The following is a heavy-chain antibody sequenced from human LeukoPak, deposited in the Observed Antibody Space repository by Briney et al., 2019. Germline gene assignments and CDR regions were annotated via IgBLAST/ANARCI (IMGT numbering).Heavy chain of an antibody. CDR2: ISGSGYYT. CDR3: VPPSDYYDSRQAY. D-gene: IGHD3-22*01. V-gene: IGHV3-23*01. CDR1: GSGFTFGNFA. J-gene: IGHJ4*02. Sequence: QPGGSLTLSCEASGSGFTFGNFAMSWVRQAPGKGLEWVSGISGSGYYTYYADSVKGRFTISRDNSKNTLYIQMNSLRAEDTAVYYCVPPSDYYDSRQAYWGQGTLVTVSS.